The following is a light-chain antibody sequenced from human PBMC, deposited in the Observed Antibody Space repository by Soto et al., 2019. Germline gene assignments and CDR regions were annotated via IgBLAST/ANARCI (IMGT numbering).Light chain of an antibody. CDR1: QHISTY. V-gene: IGKV1-33*01. CDR3: QQYDDLPRT. J-gene: IGKJ3*01. Sequence: DIQMTQSPSSLSACVGDRVTITCQASQHISTYLNWFQQKPGKAPELLIYDASNLVPGVPSRFSGSGSGTDFTFTISSLQPEDIATYYCQQYDDLPRTFGPGTKVDIK. CDR2: DAS.